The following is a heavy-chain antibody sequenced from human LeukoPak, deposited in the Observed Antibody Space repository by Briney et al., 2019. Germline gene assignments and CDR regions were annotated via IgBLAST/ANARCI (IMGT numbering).Heavy chain of an antibody. V-gene: IGHV1-18*01. CDR2: ISAYNGNT. CDR3: ARLTPPTRAFSGSTKFDP. CDR1: GYTFTSYG. Sequence: ASVKVSCKASGYTFTSYGISWWRRAPGQGLEWMGWISAYNGNTNYAQKLQGRVTMTTDTSTSTAYMELRSLRSDDTAVYYCARLTPPTRAFSGSTKFDPWGQGTLVTVSS. D-gene: IGHD3-10*01. J-gene: IGHJ5*02.